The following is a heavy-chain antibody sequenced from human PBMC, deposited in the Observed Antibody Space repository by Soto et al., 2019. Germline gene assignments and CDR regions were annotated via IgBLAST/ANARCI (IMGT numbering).Heavy chain of an antibody. V-gene: IGHV1-58*01. Sequence: GASVKVSCKASGFTFTSSAVRWVRQARGQRLEWIGWIVVGSGNTNYAQKFQERVTITRDMSTSTAYMELSSLRSEDTAVYYCAAGYCSGGSCYATVYGMDVWGQGTTVTVSS. CDR1: GFTFTSSA. D-gene: IGHD2-15*01. J-gene: IGHJ6*02. CDR2: IVVGSGNT. CDR3: AAGYCSGGSCYATVYGMDV.